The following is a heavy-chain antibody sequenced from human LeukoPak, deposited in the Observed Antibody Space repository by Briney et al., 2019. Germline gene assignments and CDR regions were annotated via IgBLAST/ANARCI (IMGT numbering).Heavy chain of an antibody. CDR2: IANDGKDK. CDR3: AKDQQVGAAAYYFDS. CDR1: GFTFSRYG. Sequence: SGRSLRLSGAAAGFTFSRYGLHWVRQAPGKGLEWVAVIANDGKDKKYADSVKGRLTISRDNSKSTLYLQMNSLRAEDTAVYYCAKDQQVGAAAYYFDSWGQGTLVTVSS. V-gene: IGHV3-30*18. D-gene: IGHD6-13*01. J-gene: IGHJ4*02.